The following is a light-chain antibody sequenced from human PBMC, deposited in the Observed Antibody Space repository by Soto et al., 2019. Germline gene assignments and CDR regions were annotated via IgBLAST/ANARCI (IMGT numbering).Light chain of an antibody. CDR1: SSNIGSNT. CDR2: ANN. V-gene: IGLV1-44*01. Sequence: QPVLTQPPSASGTPGQRVTISCSGSSSNIGSNTVNWYQQLPGTAPKLLIHANNQRPSGGPDRFSGSKSGTSASLAISWLQSVDADYYCAAWDDSLSGYVFGTGTKLTVL. CDR3: AAWDDSLSGYV. J-gene: IGLJ1*01.